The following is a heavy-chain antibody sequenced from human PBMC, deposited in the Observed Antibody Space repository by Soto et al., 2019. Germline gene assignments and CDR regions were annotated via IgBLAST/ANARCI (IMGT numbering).Heavy chain of an antibody. J-gene: IGHJ4*02. CDR1: GFTFSSYA. V-gene: IGHV3-23*01. CDR2: ISGSGGST. Sequence: EVQLLESGGGLVQPGGSLRLSCAASGFTFSSYAMSWVLQAPGKGLELVSAISGSGGSTYYADSVKGRFTISRDNSKNTLYLQMNSLRAEDTAVYYCAKDEKGSSWYMDYWGQGTLVTVSS. CDR3: AKDEKGSSWYMDY. D-gene: IGHD6-13*01.